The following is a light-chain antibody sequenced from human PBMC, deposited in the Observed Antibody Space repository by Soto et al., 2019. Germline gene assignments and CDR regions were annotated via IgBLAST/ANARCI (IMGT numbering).Light chain of an antibody. V-gene: IGLV8-61*01. J-gene: IGLJ3*02. CDR1: SGSVSSTNY. CDR2: STD. CDR3: VLYVSGAMWV. Sequence: QTVVTQEPSFSVSPGGTVTLTCGLTSGSVSSTNYPGWYQQTPGQAPRTLIYSTDTRSSGVPVRFSGSILGNKAALTITGAQADDESDYYCVLYVSGAMWVFGGGTKLTVL.